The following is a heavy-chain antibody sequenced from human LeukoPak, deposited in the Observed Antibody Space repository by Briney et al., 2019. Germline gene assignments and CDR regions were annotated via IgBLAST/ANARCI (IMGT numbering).Heavy chain of an antibody. J-gene: IGHJ3*02. V-gene: IGHV4-59*01. CDR1: GGSISSYY. Sequence: PSETLSLTCTVSGGSISSYYWSWIRQPPGKGLEWIGYIYYSGSTNYNPSLKSRVTISVDTSKNQFSLKMISVTAADTAVYYCARDSTIFTIDAVDIWGQGTTVTVSA. D-gene: IGHD3-9*01. CDR2: IYYSGST. CDR3: ARDSTIFTIDAVDI.